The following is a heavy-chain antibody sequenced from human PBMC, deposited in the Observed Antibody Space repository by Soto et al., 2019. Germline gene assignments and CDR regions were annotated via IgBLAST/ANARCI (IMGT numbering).Heavy chain of an antibody. CDR3: ARTYNWNYGWFDP. CDR2: IYYSGST. Sequence: SETLSLTCTVSGGSISSFCYYWSWIRQHPGKGLEWIGYIYYSGSTYYNPSLKSRVTISVDTSKNQFSLKLSSVTAADTAVYYCARTYNWNYGWFDPWGQGTLVTVSS. J-gene: IGHJ5*02. V-gene: IGHV4-31*03. D-gene: IGHD1-7*01. CDR1: GGSISSFCYY.